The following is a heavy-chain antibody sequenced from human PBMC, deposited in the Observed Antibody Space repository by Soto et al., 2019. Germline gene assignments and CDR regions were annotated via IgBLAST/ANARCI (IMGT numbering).Heavy chain of an antibody. CDR2: IYPGDSDT. CDR1: GCTFVSHG. D-gene: IGHD3-22*01. J-gene: IGHJ4*02. CDR3: SKRGSGYHYAEKTPEY. V-gene: IGHV5-51*01. Sequence: VSLKISWRGAGCTFVSHGVGWVRQMPGKGLEWMGIIYPGDSDTRYSPSFQGQVTISADESISTAYLQWSSLKASDTAVYYCSKRGSGYHYAEKTPEYWGQGTPVPVSS.